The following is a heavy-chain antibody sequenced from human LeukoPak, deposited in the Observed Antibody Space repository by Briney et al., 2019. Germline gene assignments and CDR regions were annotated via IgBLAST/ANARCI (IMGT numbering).Heavy chain of an antibody. CDR2: ISSSSRYI. CDR1: GFTFSTYN. J-gene: IGHJ4*02. Sequence: NTGGSLRLSCAASGFTFSTYNMNWVRQAPGKGLEWVSSISSSSRYINYADSVKGRFTISRDNAKNSLFLQMNSLRAEDTAVYYCASPPSVDSSSPYYFEYWGQGTLVTVSS. V-gene: IGHV3-21*01. CDR3: ASPPSVDSSSPYYFEY. D-gene: IGHD6-6*01.